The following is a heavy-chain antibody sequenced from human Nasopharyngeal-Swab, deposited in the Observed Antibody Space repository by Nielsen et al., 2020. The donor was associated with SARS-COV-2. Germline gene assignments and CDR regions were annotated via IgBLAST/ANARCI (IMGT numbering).Heavy chain of an antibody. D-gene: IGHD3-3*01. V-gene: IGHV4-4*07. J-gene: IGHJ6*02. Sequence: SETLSLTCTVSGGSISSYYWSWIRQPAGKGLEWIGRIYTSGSTNYNPSLKSRVTMPVDTSKNQFSLKLSSVTAADTAVYYCAREPHYDFWSGHGYGMDAWGQGTTVTVSS. CDR1: GGSISSYY. CDR3: AREPHYDFWSGHGYGMDA. CDR2: IYTSGST.